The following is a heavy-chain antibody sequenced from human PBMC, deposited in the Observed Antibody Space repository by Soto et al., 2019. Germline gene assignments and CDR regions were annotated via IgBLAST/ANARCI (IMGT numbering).Heavy chain of an antibody. CDR1: GYTFTGYY. J-gene: IGHJ5*01. V-gene: IGHV1-2*04. CDR3: ARVGCDVVGSGWLDS. D-gene: IGHD1-26*01. CDR2: INPNSGGT. Sequence: GASVKVSCKASGYTFTGYYMHWVRQAPGQGLEWMGWINPNSGGTNYAQKFQGWVTMTRDTSISTAYMELSRLRSDDTAVYYCARVGCDVVGSGWLDSWGLGSLVTVSS.